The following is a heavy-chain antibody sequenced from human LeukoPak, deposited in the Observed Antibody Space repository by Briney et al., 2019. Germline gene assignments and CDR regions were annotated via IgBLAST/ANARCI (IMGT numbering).Heavy chain of an antibody. V-gene: IGHV1-18*01. Sequence: GASVKVSCKASGYTFTSYGIRWVRQAPGQGLEWMGWISAYNGNTNYAQKLQGRVTMTTDTSTSTTYVELRSLRSDDTAVCYCARAGDVLLWFGAAPGWFVPWGQGTLVTVSS. CDR2: ISAYNGNT. CDR3: ARAGDVLLWFGAAPGWFVP. D-gene: IGHD3-10*01. J-gene: IGHJ5*02. CDR1: GYTFTSYG.